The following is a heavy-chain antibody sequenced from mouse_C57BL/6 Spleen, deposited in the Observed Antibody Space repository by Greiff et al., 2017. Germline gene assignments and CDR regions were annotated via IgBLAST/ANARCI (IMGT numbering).Heavy chain of an antibody. CDR1: GYTFTSYW. CDR2: LDPSDSET. J-gene: IGHJ3*01. D-gene: IGHD2-3*01. CDR3: ARGDGYSAWFAY. V-gene: IGHV1-52*01. Sequence: QVQLQQPGAELVRPGSSVKLSCKASGYTFTSYWMHWVKQRPIQGLEWIGHLDPSDSETHYTQKFKDKATLTVDKSSSPAYMQLSSLTSEDSAVYDCARGDGYSAWFAYWGQGTLVTVSA.